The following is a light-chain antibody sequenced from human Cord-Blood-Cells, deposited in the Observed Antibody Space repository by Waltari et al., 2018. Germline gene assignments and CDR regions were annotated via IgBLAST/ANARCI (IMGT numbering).Light chain of an antibody. CDR3: QQYGSSPYT. Sequence: ELVLTQSPGTLSLSPGERATLPCRTSQSVSSSYLARYPQKPGQAPRPLIYGASSRATGIPDRFSGSGSGTDFTLTISRLEPEDFAVYYCQQYGSSPYTFGQGTKLEIK. J-gene: IGKJ2*01. CDR2: GAS. CDR1: QSVSSSY. V-gene: IGKV3-20*01.